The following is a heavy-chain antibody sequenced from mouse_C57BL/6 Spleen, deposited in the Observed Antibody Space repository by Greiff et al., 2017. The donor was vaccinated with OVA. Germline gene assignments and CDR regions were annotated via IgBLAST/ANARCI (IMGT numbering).Heavy chain of an antibody. J-gene: IGHJ4*01. Sequence: QVQLQQPGAELVRPGTSVKLSCKASGYTFTSYWMHWVKQRPGQGLEWIGVIDPSDSYTNYNQKFKGKATLTVDTSSSTAYMQLSSLTSEDSTVYDCAREGDGYDEGGYAMDYWGQGTSVTVPS. CDR2: IDPSDSYT. D-gene: IGHD2-2*01. CDR3: AREGDGYDEGGYAMDY. CDR1: GYTFTSYW. V-gene: IGHV1-59*01.